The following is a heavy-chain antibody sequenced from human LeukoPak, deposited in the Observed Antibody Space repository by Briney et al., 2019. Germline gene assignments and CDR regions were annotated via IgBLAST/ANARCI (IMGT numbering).Heavy chain of an antibody. CDR1: GFTFSSYS. Sequence: GGSLGLSCAASGFTFSSYSMNWVRQAPGKGLEWVSSISSSSSYIYYADSVKGRFTISRDNAKNSLYLQMNSLRAEDTAVYYCLRESYYAPQLFDYWGQGTLVTVSS. J-gene: IGHJ4*02. CDR3: LRESYYAPQLFDY. V-gene: IGHV3-21*01. D-gene: IGHD1-26*01. CDR2: ISSSSSYI.